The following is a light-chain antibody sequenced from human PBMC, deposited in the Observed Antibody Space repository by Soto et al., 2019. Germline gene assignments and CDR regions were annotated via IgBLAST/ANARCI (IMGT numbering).Light chain of an antibody. J-gene: IGKJ4*01. CDR3: QQYNNWPRAT. CDR2: GAS. CDR1: QSVSNNY. Sequence: EIVLTQSPGSLSLSPWERATLSCRASQSVSNNYLAWYQQKPGQAPRLLIYGASNMATGIPDRFSGSGSGTDFTLTISGLEPEDFAVYYCQQYNNWPRATFGGGTKVDI. V-gene: IGKV3-20*01.